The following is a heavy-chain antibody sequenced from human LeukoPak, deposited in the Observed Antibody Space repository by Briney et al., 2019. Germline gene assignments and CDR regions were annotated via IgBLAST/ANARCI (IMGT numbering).Heavy chain of an antibody. CDR3: ARDRGVWGSYPIEFDY. D-gene: IGHD3-16*02. CDR2: ISSSSSYI. CDR1: GFTFSNYS. V-gene: IGHV3-21*01. J-gene: IGHJ4*02. Sequence: GGSLRLSCAASGFTFSNYSMNWVRQAPGKGLEWVSSISSSSSYIYYADSVKGRFTISRDNAKNSLYLQMNSLRAEDTAVYYCARDRGVWGSYPIEFDYWGQGILVTVSS.